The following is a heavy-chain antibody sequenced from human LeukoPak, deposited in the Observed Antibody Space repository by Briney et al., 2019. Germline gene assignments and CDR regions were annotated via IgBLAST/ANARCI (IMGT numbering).Heavy chain of an antibody. CDR2: INPNSGGT. D-gene: IGHD3-10*01. CDR1: GYSFTDYY. Sequence: ASVKVSCKASGYSFTDYYMHWVRQAPGQGLEWMGWINPNSGGTNYAQKFQGRVTMTRDTSISTAYMELSRLRSDDTAVYYCARVLLWFGESDEYNWFDPWGQGTLVTVSS. J-gene: IGHJ5*02. CDR3: ARVLLWFGESDEYNWFDP. V-gene: IGHV1-2*02.